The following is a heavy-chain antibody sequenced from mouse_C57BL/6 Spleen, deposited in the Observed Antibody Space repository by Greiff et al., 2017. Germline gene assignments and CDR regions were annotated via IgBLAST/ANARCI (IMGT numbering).Heavy chain of an antibody. Sequence: DVKLQESGPELVKPGASVKISCKASGYSFTGYYMNWVKQSPEKSLEWIGEINPSTGGTTYNQKFKAKATLTVDKSSSTAYMQLKSLTSADSAVYYCARVLGGYWGQGTTLTVSS. V-gene: IGHV1-42*01. CDR1: GYSFTGYY. J-gene: IGHJ2*01. CDR3: ARVLGGY. CDR2: INPSTGGT.